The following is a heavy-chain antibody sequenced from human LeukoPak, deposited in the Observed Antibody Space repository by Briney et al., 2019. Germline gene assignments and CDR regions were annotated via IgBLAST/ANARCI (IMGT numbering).Heavy chain of an antibody. J-gene: IGHJ6*02. CDR1: GFTFRSYTL. D-gene: IGHD1-14*01. V-gene: IGHV4-39*07. CDR2: IYYSGST. CDR3: ARDRSNPTDPYGMDV. Sequence: GSLRLSCAASGFTFRSYTLHWVRQPPGKGLEWIGSIYYSGSTYYNPSLKSRVTISVDTSKNQFSLKLSSVTAADTAVYYCARDRSNPTDPYGMDVWGQGTTVTVSS.